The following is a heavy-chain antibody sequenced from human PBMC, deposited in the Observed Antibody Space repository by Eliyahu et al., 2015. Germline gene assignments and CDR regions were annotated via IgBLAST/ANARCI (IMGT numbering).Heavy chain of an antibody. V-gene: IGHV1-2*04. J-gene: IGHJ4*02. CDR2: INPDSGST. Sequence: QVQLVQSGAEVKKPGASVKVXCKASGYTFPDHYIHLIRQAPGQGLEWMGSINPDSGSTDYVQKFQTWVTMTRDTSISTVYMEVSRLTSDDTAIYYCARGGYDSGKDYFDYWGQGTLVTVSS. CDR3: ARGGYDSGKDYFDY. D-gene: IGHD6-19*01. CDR1: GYTFPDHY.